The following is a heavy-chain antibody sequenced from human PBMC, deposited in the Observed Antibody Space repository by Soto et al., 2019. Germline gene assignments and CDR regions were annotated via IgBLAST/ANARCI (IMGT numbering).Heavy chain of an antibody. CDR2: ISSSSSYI. D-gene: IGHD3-9*01. CDR1: GFTFSSYS. J-gene: IGHJ6*02. Sequence: GGSLRLSCAASGFTFSSYSMNWVRQAPGKGLEWVSSISSSSSYIYYADSVKGRFTISRDNAKNSLYLQMNSLRAEDTAVYYCKRDHRYTIWSGMDVWGQGTTVTVSS. V-gene: IGHV3-21*01. CDR3: KRDHRYTIWSGMDV.